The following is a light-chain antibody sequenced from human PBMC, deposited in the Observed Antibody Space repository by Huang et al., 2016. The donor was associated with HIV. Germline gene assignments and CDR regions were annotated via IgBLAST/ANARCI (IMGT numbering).Light chain of an antibody. CDR1: QDIGNF. J-gene: IGKJ1*01. Sequence: DIQMTQSPSSLSASPGARVTLSCRANQDIGNFLAWYQHKPVVVPRLLIYGASTFQSGVPSRFSGRGSGTDFTLTITSFQPDDVATYYCQRYDSAPRAFGQGTKVEI. CDR2: GAS. V-gene: IGKV1-27*01. CDR3: QRYDSAPRA.